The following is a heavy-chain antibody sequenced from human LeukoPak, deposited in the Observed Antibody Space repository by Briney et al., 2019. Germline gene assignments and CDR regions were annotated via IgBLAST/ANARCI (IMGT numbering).Heavy chain of an antibody. Sequence: SETLSLTCTVSGGSISSSSYYWGWIRQPPGKGLEWIGSIYYSGSTYYNPSLKSRVTISVDTSKNQFSLKLSSVTAADTAVYYCARLGTTEMATITTFDYWGQGTLVTVSS. CDR1: GGSISSSSYY. J-gene: IGHJ4*02. D-gene: IGHD5-24*01. V-gene: IGHV4-39*01. CDR2: IYYSGST. CDR3: ARLGTTEMATITTFDY.